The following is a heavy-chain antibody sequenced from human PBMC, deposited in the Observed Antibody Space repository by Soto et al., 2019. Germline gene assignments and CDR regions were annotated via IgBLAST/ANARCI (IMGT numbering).Heavy chain of an antibody. J-gene: IGHJ6*02. Sequence: GASVKVSCKASGYTFTSYYMHCVRQAPGQVLEWMGIINPSGGSTSYAQKFQGRVTMTRDTSTSTVYMELSSLRSEDTAVYYCARAIYSSGWKSYYGMDVWGQGTTVTVSS. CDR1: GYTFTSYY. D-gene: IGHD6-19*01. V-gene: IGHV1-46*01. CDR3: ARAIYSSGWKSYYGMDV. CDR2: INPSGGST.